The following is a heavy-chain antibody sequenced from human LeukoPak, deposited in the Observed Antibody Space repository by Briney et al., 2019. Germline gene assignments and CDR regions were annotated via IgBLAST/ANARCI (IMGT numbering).Heavy chain of an antibody. CDR3: ASGKRYSGSSSLDY. V-gene: IGHV3-21*01. CDR2: ISSSSSYI. D-gene: IGHD1-26*01. Sequence: GGSLRLSCAASGFTFSSYSMNWVRQAPGKGLEWVSSISSSSSYIYYADSVKGRFTISRDNAENSLYLQINSLRAEDTAVYYCASGKRYSGSSSLDYWGQGTLVTVSS. J-gene: IGHJ4*02. CDR1: GFTFSSYS.